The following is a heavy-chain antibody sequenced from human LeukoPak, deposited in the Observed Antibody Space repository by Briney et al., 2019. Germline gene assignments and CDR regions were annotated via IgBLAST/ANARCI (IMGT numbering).Heavy chain of an antibody. V-gene: IGHV4-30-4*01. CDR1: GGSISSGDYY. D-gene: IGHD2-15*01. CDR3: ARAAGSEPLPMGFDP. J-gene: IGHJ5*02. Sequence: SQTLSLTCTVSGGSISSGDYYWSWIRQPPGKGLEWIGYIYYSGSTYYNPSLKSRVTISVDTSKNQFSLKLSSVTAADTAVYYCARAAGSEPLPMGFDPWGQGTLVTVSS. CDR2: IYYSGST.